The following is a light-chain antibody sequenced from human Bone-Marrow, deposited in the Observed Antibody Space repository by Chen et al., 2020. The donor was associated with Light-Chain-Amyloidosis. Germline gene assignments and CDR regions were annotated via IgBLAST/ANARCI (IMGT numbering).Light chain of an antibody. CDR3: QEWDDRTVV. V-gene: IGLV3-1*01. CDR1: DLGDKY. J-gene: IGLJ2*01. Sequence: SYELTQPPSVSLFPGQTANITCSGKDLGDKYVCWFQQRPGQSAVLLIYQDTKRPSGIPGRFSGTNSGNTATLTISGTQAMDEADYFCQEWDDRTVVFGGGTKLTVL. CDR2: QDT.